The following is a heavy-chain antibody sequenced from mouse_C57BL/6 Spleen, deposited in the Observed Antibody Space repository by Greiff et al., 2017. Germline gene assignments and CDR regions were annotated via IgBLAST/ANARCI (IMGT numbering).Heavy chain of an antibody. CDR2: IDPETGGT. Sequence: VQLVESGAELVRPGASVTLSCKASGYTFTDYEMHWVKQTPVHGLEWIGAIDPETGGTAYNQKFKGKAILTADKSSSTAYMELRSLTSEDSAVYYCTRGFNWYFDVWGTGTTVTVSS. CDR3: TRGFNWYFDV. CDR1: GYTFTDYE. V-gene: IGHV1-15*01. J-gene: IGHJ1*03.